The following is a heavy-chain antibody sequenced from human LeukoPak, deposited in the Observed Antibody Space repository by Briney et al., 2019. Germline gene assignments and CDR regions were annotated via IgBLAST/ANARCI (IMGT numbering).Heavy chain of an antibody. CDR3: ARYSSGYRDAFDI. CDR2: IYYSGST. D-gene: IGHD3-22*01. V-gene: IGHV4-59*01. CDR1: GGSISSYY. J-gene: IGHJ3*02. Sequence: PSETLSLTCTVSGGSISSYYWSWIRQPPGKGLEWIGYIYYSGSTNYNPSLKSRVTISVDTSKNQFSLKLSSVTAADTAVYYCARYSSGYRDAFDIWGQGTMVTAPS.